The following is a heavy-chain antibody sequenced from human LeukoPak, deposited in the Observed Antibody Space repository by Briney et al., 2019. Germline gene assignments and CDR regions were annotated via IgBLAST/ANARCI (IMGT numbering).Heavy chain of an antibody. CDR1: GDSVSSSSAT. D-gene: IGHD6-19*01. V-gene: IGHV6-1*01. J-gene: IGHJ4*02. CDR3: ARGSVGAVAGLFDS. CDR2: TYYRSKWYN. Sequence: SQTLSLTCAISGDSVSSSSATWNWIRQSPSRGLEWLGSTYYRSKWYNDYAVSVRSRITINPDTSKNQSYLPLNSGTPDDTAAYYCARGSVGAVAGLFDSWGQGTLVTVSA.